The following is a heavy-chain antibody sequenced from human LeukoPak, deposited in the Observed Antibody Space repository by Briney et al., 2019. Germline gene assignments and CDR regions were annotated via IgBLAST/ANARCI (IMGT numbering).Heavy chain of an antibody. CDR3: ARVGSLSRGRNWVDP. V-gene: IGHV4-4*07. J-gene: IGHJ5*02. CDR2: IDTSGSI. D-gene: IGHD2-15*01. Sequence: SETLSLTCTVSGGSISSYFCSWIRQPAGKGLEWIGRIDTSGSINYNPSLKSRVTMSVDRSKNQFSLKLRSVTAADTAVYYCARVGSLSRGRNWVDPWGQGTLVIVS. CDR1: GGSISSYF.